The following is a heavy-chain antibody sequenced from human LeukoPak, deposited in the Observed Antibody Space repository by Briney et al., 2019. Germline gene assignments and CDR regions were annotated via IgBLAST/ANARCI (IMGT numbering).Heavy chain of an antibody. J-gene: IGHJ4*02. CDR3: ARKVRGVITGILDY. D-gene: IGHD3-10*01. CDR2: INHSGST. V-gene: IGHV4-34*01. Sequence: PSETLSLTCAVYGGSFSGYYWSWIRQPPGKGLEWIGGINHSGSTNYNPSLKSRVTIPVDTSKNQFSLKLSSVTAADTAVYYCARKVRGVITGILDYWGQGTLVTVSS. CDR1: GGSFSGYY.